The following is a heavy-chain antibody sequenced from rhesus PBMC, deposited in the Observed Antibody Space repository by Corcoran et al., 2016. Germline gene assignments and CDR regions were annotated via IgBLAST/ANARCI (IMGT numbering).Heavy chain of an antibody. J-gene: IGHJ4*01. Sequence: EVQLVESGGGLVQPGGSLRLSCAASGFTFSSYGMSWVRQAPGKGLEWVSYISNGGGSTYYADAVKGRFNISRDNSKNTLSLQMNSLRAEDTAVYYCAKIPSSANYYDSGYYTVDYWGQGVLVTVSS. CDR2: ISNGGGST. D-gene: IGHD3-28*01. CDR3: AKIPSSANYYDSGYYTVDY. CDR1: GFTFSSYG. V-gene: IGHV3S5*01.